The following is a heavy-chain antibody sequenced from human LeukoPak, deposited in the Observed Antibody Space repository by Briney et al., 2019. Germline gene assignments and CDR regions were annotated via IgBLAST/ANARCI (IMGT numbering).Heavy chain of an antibody. Sequence: ASVKVSCKASGYIFTNYYLYWVRQAPGQGLEWMGVINPVGGVTTYAQRFQGRVTMTRDTSTSTFDMELSSLKSEDTAVYYCARLWSYYDNSGFFEDYWGQGTLVTVSS. CDR1: GYIFTNYY. CDR3: ARLWSYYDNSGFFEDY. D-gene: IGHD3-22*01. J-gene: IGHJ4*02. V-gene: IGHV1-46*01. CDR2: INPVGGVT.